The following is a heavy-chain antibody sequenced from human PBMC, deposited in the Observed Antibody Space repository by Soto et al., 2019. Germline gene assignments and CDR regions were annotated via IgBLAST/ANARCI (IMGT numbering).Heavy chain of an antibody. CDR3: ARGVGSGSYYNQYNWFDP. Sequence: VQLVQSGGEVKKPGASVKVSCKASGYTFTNYGISWVRQAPGQGLEWMGWINVYNGNTKYAQKVQGRVTMTTDTSTSTAYMELTSLRSDDTAVYYCARGVGSGSYYNQYNWFDPWGQGTLVTVSS. CDR1: GYTFTNYG. D-gene: IGHD3-10*01. J-gene: IGHJ5*02. V-gene: IGHV1-18*01. CDR2: INVYNGNT.